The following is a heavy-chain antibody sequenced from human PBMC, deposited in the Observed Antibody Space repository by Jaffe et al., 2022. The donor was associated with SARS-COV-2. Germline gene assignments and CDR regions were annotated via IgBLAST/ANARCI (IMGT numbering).Heavy chain of an antibody. CDR3: ARENSSSWWGGWFDP. D-gene: IGHD6-13*01. J-gene: IGHJ5*02. CDR2: ISYDGSNK. V-gene: IGHV3-30-3*01. Sequence: QVQLVESGGGVVQPGRSLRLSCAASGFTFSSYAMHWVRQAPGKGLEWVAVISYDGSNKYYADSVKGRFTISRDNSKNTLYLQMNSLRAEDTAVYYCARENSSSWWGGWFDPWGQGTLVTVSS. CDR1: GFTFSSYA.